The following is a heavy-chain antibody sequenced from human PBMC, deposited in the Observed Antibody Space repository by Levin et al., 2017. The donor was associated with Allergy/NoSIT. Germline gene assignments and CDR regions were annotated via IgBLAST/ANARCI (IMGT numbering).Heavy chain of an antibody. J-gene: IGHJ5*01. Sequence: ASVKVSCRASGYTFTDYYMHWVRQAPGHGLEWMGWINPNSGRTNYAQKFQGRIAMTRDTSLSASYMELSSLRPDDTAVYYCARDNEAGDNTYTWFDSWGPGTLVTVSS. D-gene: IGHD3-16*01. CDR3: ARDNEAGDNTYTWFDS. CDR2: INPNSGRT. CDR1: GYTFTDYY. V-gene: IGHV1-2*02.